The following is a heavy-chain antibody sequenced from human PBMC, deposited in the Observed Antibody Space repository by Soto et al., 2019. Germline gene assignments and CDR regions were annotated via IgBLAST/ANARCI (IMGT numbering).Heavy chain of an antibody. V-gene: IGHV3-64D*06. CDR1: GFAFSTYA. CDR2: ISSNGGST. CDR3: VKGGDYDILTGYPKYYYYYGMDV. D-gene: IGHD3-9*01. J-gene: IGHJ6*02. Sequence: PGGSLRLSCAASGFAFSTYAMRWVRQAPGKGLEYVSAISSNGGSTYYADSVKGRFTISRDNSKNTLYLQMSSLRAEDTAVYYCVKGGDYDILTGYPKYYYYYGMDVWGQGTTVTVSS.